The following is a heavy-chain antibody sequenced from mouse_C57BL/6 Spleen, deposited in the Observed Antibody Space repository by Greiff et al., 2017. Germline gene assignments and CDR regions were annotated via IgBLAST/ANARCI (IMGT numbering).Heavy chain of an antibody. CDR2: IRSGGSYT. Sequence: EVKVEESGGDLVKPGGSLKLSCAASGFTFSSYGMSWVRQTPDKRLEWVATIRSGGSYTYYPDTVKGRFTISRDNAKNTLYMQMSSLKSEDPAMYYYARHEGLRHFDYWGQGTTLTVSS. CDR1: GFTFSSYG. J-gene: IGHJ2*01. D-gene: IGHD2-4*01. CDR3: ARHEGLRHFDY. V-gene: IGHV5-6*02.